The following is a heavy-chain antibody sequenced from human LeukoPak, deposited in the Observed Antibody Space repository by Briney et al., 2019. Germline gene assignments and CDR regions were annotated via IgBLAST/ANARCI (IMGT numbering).Heavy chain of an antibody. CDR1: GYTFTSYG. V-gene: IGHV1-18*01. J-gene: IGHJ4*02. D-gene: IGHD2-2*01. CDR2: ISAYNGNT. Sequence: VASVKVSCKACGYTFTSYGISWVRQAPGQGLEWMGWISAYNGNTNYAQKLQGGVTMTTDTSTSTAYMELRSLRSDDTAVYYCARRPPGYCSSTSCYPDDYWGQGTLVTVSS. CDR3: ARRPPGYCSSTSCYPDDY.